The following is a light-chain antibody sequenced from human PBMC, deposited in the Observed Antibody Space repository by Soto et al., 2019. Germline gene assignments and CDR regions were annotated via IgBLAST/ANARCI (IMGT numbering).Light chain of an antibody. Sequence: EIVLTQSPATLSLSPGEGVTLSCRASQSVGSYLAWYQQKLGQAPRLLIYDASKRATGIPARFSGSGSGTVRTLTINSLEPEDFAVYYCQQRNYWPITFGQGTRLEIK. CDR3: QQRNYWPIT. V-gene: IGKV3-11*01. CDR2: DAS. J-gene: IGKJ5*01. CDR1: QSVGSY.